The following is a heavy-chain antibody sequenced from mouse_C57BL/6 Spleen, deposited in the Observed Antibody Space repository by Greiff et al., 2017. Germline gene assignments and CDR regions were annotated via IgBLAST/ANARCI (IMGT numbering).Heavy chain of an antibody. CDR2: IDPSDSYT. CDR1: GYTFTSYW. V-gene: IGHV1-69*01. J-gene: IGHJ4*01. Sequence: QVQLKQPGAELVMPGASVKLSCKASGYTFTSYWMHWVKQRPGQGLEWIGEIDPSDSYTNYNQKFKGKSTVTVDKSSSTAYMQLSSLTSEDSAVYYCARERSYGNWDAMDYWGQGTSVTVSS. CDR3: ARERSYGNWDAMDY. D-gene: IGHD2-1*01.